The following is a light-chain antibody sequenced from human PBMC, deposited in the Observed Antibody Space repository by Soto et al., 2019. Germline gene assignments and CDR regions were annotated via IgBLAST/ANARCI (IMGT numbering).Light chain of an antibody. Sequence: EIVLTQSPGTLSLSPGERATRSCRASQSVSSSYLAWYQQKPGQAPRLLIYDASNRATGIPARFSGSGSGTDFTLTISSLEPEDFAVYYCQQRSNWPITFGQGTRLEI. CDR1: QSVSSSY. V-gene: IGKV3D-20*02. CDR2: DAS. J-gene: IGKJ5*01. CDR3: QQRSNWPIT.